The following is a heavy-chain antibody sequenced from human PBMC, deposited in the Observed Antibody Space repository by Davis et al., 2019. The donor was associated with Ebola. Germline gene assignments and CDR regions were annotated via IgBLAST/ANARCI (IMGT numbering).Heavy chain of an antibody. D-gene: IGHD2-15*01. CDR1: GFNISTNY. CDR2: IYSGGTT. Sequence: GGSLRLSCAASGFNISTNYMSWVRQAPGRGLQWVAVIYSGGTTYHADSVGGRFTISRDNSKNTLYLQMNGLRPEDTAVYYCARDRCSGGSCYYFDYWGQGTLVTVSS. CDR3: ARDRCSGGSCYYFDY. V-gene: IGHV3-53*05. J-gene: IGHJ4*02.